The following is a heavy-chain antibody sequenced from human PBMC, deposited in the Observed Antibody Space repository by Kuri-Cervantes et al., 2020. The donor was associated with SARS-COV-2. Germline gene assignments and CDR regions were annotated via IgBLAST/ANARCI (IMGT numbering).Heavy chain of an antibody. CDR3: GASGYWKDWFDP. D-gene: IGHD3-22*01. Sequence: ASVKVSCKASGYTFTGYYMHWVRQAPGQGLGWMGWINPNSGGTNYAQKFQGRVTMTRDTSISTAYMELSRLRSDDTAVYYCGASGYWKDWFDPWGQGTLVTVSS. CDR2: INPNSGGT. V-gene: IGHV1-2*02. CDR1: GYTFTGYY. J-gene: IGHJ5*02.